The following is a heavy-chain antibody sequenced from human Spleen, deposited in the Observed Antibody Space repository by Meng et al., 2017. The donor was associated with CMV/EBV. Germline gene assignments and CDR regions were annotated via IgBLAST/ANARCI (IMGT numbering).Heavy chain of an antibody. D-gene: IGHD3/OR15-3a*01. Sequence: GGSLRLSCAASGFTFSSYAMHWVRQAPGKGLEWVAVISYGGSNKYYADSVKGRFTISRDNSKNTLYLQMNSLRAEDTAVYYCARDWTGERAVYYYYGMDVWGQGTTVTVSS. CDR3: ARDWTGERAVYYYYGMDV. J-gene: IGHJ6*02. CDR2: ISYGGSNK. CDR1: GFTFSSYA. V-gene: IGHV3-30-3*01.